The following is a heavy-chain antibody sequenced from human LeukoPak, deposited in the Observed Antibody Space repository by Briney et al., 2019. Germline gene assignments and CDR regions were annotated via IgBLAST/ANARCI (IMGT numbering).Heavy chain of an antibody. CDR1: GGTFGSYA. V-gene: IGHV1-69*01. CDR3: ARENRITIFGVVITPPYYFDY. CDR2: IIPIFGTA. D-gene: IGHD3-3*01. J-gene: IGHJ4*02. Sequence: SVKVSCKASGGTFGSYAISWVRQAPGQGLEWMGGIIPIFGTANYAQKFQGRVTITADESTSTAYMELSSLRSEDTAVYYCARENRITIFGVVITPPYYFDYWGQGTLVTVSS.